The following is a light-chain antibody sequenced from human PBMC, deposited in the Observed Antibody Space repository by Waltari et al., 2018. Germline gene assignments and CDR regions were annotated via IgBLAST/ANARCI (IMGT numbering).Light chain of an antibody. Sequence: EAMMTQSPATLSVSPGDRATLSCRASQSVSNNVAWFQQKPGQAPSLLIYDAATRATGVPARFSGSGSGTEFTLTISSLQTEDFAVYYCQQYNNGPPYNFGQGTKLEI. CDR3: QQYNNGPPYN. CDR2: DAA. J-gene: IGKJ2*01. V-gene: IGKV3-15*01. CDR1: QSVSNN.